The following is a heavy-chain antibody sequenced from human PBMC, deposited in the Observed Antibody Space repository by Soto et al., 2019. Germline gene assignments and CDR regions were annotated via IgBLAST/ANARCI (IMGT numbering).Heavy chain of an antibody. J-gene: IGHJ4*02. CDR2: IVSDGSRT. D-gene: IGHD2-2*01. Sequence: GVTMRLSCAGSGFTFSRYWMHWVRQVPGQGLVWVSNIVSDGSRTTYADSVKGRFSISRDNAKNTFYRQKDSLRVEDPAIYYFATNANAEPFEFRRQGTLVSV. CDR3: ATNANAEPFEF. V-gene: IGHV3-74*01. CDR1: GFTFSRYW.